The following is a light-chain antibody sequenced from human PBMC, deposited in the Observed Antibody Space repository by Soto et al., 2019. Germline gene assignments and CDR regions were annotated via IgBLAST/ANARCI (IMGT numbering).Light chain of an antibody. J-gene: IGLJ1*01. CDR1: SSNIGAGYD. Sequence: QSVLTQPPSVSGAPGQRVTISCTGSSSNIGAGYDVHWYQQLPGTAPKLLIYGNSNRPSGVPDRFSGSKSGTSASLAITGLQAEDAADYYCQSYDSSLSGSNVFGTGTKLTVL. CDR2: GNS. CDR3: QSYDSSLSGSNV. V-gene: IGLV1-40*01.